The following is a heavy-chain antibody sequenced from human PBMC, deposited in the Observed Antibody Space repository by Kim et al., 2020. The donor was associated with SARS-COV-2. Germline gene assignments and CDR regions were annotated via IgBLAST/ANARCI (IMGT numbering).Heavy chain of an antibody. D-gene: IGHD6-13*01. V-gene: IGHV3-21*01. CDR3: ARDHVAAAAPDY. CDR1: GFTFSSYS. CDR2: ISSSSSYI. J-gene: IGHJ4*02. Sequence: GGSLRLSCAASGFTFSSYSMNWVRQAPGKGLEWVSSISSSSSYIYYADSVKGRFTISRDNAKNSLYLQMNSLRAEDTAVYYCARDHVAAAAPDYWGQGTLVTVSS.